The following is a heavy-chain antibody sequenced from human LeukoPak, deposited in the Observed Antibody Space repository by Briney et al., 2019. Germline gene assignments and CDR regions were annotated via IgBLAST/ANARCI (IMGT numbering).Heavy chain of an antibody. J-gene: IGHJ3*02. Sequence: ASVKVSCKASGYTFTGYYMHWVRQTPGQGLEWMGWINPNSGGTNYAQKFQGRVTMTRDTSISTAYMELSRLRSDDTAVYYCARVGTGAAADAFDIWGQGTMVTVSS. V-gene: IGHV1-2*02. D-gene: IGHD6-13*01. CDR2: INPNSGGT. CDR3: ARVGTGAAADAFDI. CDR1: GYTFTGYY.